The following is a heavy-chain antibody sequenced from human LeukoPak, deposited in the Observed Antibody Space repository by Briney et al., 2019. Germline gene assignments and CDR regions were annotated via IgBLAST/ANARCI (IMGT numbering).Heavy chain of an antibody. CDR2: MNPNSGNT. CDR3: ARVGGTLAYCGGDCYRFDY. Sequence: GASVKVSCKASGYTFTSYDINWVRQATGQGLEWMGWMNPNSGNTGYAQKFQGRITITRNTSISTAYMEMRSLRSEDTAVYYCARVGGTLAYCGGDCYRFDYWGQGTLVTVSS. J-gene: IGHJ4*02. V-gene: IGHV1-8*03. D-gene: IGHD2-21*02. CDR1: GYTFTSYD.